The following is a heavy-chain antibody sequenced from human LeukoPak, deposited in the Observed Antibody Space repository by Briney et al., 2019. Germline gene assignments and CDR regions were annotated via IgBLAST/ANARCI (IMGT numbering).Heavy chain of an antibody. D-gene: IGHD3-22*01. Sequence: SETLSLTCAVSGGSISSGGYSWSWIRQPPGKGLEWIGYIYYSGSTNYNPSLKSRVTISVDTSKNQFSLKLSSVTAADTAVYYCARGDYYDSSGYYYWGQGTLVTVSS. CDR3: ARGDYYDSSGYYY. V-gene: IGHV4-61*08. CDR2: IYYSGST. CDR1: GGSISSGGYS. J-gene: IGHJ4*02.